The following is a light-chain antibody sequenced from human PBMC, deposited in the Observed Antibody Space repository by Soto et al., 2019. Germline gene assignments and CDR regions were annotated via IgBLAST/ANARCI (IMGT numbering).Light chain of an antibody. J-gene: IGKJ1*01. CDR2: DAS. V-gene: IGKV3-11*01. CDR3: QQRNYWPT. CDR1: QSVSNNY. Sequence: EIVMTQSPATLSVSPGERATLSCRASQSVSNNYLAWYQQKPGQAPRLLIYDASNRAPGIPPRFSGSGSGTDFTLTISSLEPEDFAVYYCQQRNYWPTFGQGTKVDIK.